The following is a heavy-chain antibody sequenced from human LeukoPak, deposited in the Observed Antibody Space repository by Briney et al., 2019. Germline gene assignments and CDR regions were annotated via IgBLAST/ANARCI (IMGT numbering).Heavy chain of an antibody. D-gene: IGHD6-13*01. CDR2: ISSSSSYI. CDR3: ASLLIAAAATDY. V-gene: IGHV3-21*01. CDR1: GFTFSSYS. J-gene: IGHJ4*02. Sequence: PGGSLRLSCAASGFTFSSYSMNWVRQPPGKGLEWVSSISSSSSYIYYADSVKGRFTISRDNAKNSLYLQMNSLRAEDTAVYYCASLLIAAAATDYWGQGTLVTVSS.